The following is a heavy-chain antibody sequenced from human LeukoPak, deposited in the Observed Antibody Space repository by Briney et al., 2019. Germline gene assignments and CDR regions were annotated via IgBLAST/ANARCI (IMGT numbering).Heavy chain of an antibody. Sequence: PSETLSLTCTVSGGSISSYYWSWIRQPAGKGLEWIGRIYTSGSTNYNPSLKSRVTISVDTSKNQFSLKLSSVTAADTAVYYCARALITMVRGVMVWFDPWGQGTLVTVSS. D-gene: IGHD3-10*01. V-gene: IGHV4-4*07. CDR1: GGSISSYY. CDR2: IYTSGST. CDR3: ARALITMVRGVMVWFDP. J-gene: IGHJ5*02.